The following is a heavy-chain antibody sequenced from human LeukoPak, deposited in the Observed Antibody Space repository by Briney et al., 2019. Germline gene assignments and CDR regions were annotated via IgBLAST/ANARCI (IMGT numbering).Heavy chain of an antibody. J-gene: IGHJ6*03. CDR1: GGSFSGYH. CDR3: ARNLRLYYYYYYMDV. CDR2: INHNGST. Sequence: SETLSLTCAVYGGSFSGYHWSWIRQPPGKGLEWIGEINHNGSTNYNPSPKSRVTMSVDTSKNQFFLRLSSVTAADTAVYYCARNLRLYYYYYYMDVWGKGTTVTVSS. V-gene: IGHV4-34*01.